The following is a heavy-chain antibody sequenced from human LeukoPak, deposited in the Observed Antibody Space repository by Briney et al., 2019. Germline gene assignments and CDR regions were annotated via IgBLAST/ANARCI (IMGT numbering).Heavy chain of an antibody. V-gene: IGHV4-39*07. CDR3: ARDHYYDSSGYYDY. CDR1: GGSISSSSYY. CDR2: IYYSGST. J-gene: IGHJ4*02. D-gene: IGHD3-22*01. Sequence: PSETLSLTCTVSGGSISSSSYYWGWIRQPPGKGLEWIGSIYYSGSTYYNPSLKSRVTISVDTSKNQFSLKLSSVTAADTAVYYCARDHYYDSSGYYDYWGQGTLVTVSS.